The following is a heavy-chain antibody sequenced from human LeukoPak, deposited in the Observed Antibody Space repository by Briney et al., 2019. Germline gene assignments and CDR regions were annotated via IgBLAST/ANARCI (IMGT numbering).Heavy chain of an antibody. CDR3: AKSYFDYSTYYSYYFNL. CDR1: GGSISGGY. Sequence: SETLSLTCTVSGGSISGGYWSWIRHPPGRGLEWIGYVYTSGSTNYNTSLKSRVTISVDTSKSQFALKLSSVTAADTAVYYCAKSYFDYSTYYSYYFNLWGQGALVTVSS. V-gene: IGHV4-4*09. CDR2: VYTSGST. J-gene: IGHJ4*02. D-gene: IGHD4-11*01.